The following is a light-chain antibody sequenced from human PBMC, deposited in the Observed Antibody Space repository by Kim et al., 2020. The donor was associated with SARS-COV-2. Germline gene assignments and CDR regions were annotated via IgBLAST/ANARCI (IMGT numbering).Light chain of an antibody. CDR2: NKN. CDR1: SLRSYY. CDR3: NSRDYSGSLWL. J-gene: IGLJ3*02. V-gene: IGLV3-19*01. Sequence: SSELTQDPTVSVALGQTVRITCQGNSLRSYYASWYQLKPGQAPVLVIYNKNNRPSRIPDRFSGSSSGDTASLTITGAQAEDEADYYCNSRDYSGSLWLFG.